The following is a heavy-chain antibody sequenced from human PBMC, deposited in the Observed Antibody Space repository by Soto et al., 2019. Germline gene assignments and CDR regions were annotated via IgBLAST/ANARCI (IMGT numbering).Heavy chain of an antibody. J-gene: IGHJ4*02. Sequence: QVQLVQSGAEVKKPGASVKVSCKASGYTFTNFGISWVRQAPGQGLEWMGWISAYNGNTNYARKFQGRVTMTTATSTSTGYMGVTRLSFDATAVFYFARGGTPIDSWGQGTLVTVSS. CDR1: GYTFTNFG. CDR2: ISAYNGNT. CDR3: ARGGTPIDS. D-gene: IGHD1-26*01. V-gene: IGHV1-18*01.